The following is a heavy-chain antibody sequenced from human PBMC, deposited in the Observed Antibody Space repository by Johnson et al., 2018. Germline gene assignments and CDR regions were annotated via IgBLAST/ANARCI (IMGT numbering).Heavy chain of an antibody. V-gene: IGHV1-8*01. D-gene: IGHD2/OR15-2a*01. CDR2: MNPHSGNT. J-gene: IGHJ6*02. Sequence: VQLVESGAEVKKPGASVKVSCKASGYTFTSYDINWVRQATGQGLEWLGWMNPHSGNTGYAQKFQGRVTMTRNTSIRTAYMELSSLRSEDPAVYYCARGPAVCYFLAWGRYGMDVWGQGTTVTVSS. CDR1: GYTFTSYD. CDR3: ARGPAVCYFLAWGRYGMDV.